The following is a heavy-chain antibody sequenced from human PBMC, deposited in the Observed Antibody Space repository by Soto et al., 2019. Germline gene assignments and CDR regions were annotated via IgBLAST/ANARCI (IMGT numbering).Heavy chain of an antibody. J-gene: IGHJ3*02. D-gene: IGHD3-3*01. CDR1: GYTFTGYY. CDR3: ARERERGGSIFGVGDVFDI. V-gene: IGHV1-2*02. Sequence: ASVKVSCKASGYTFTGYYMHWVRQAPGQGLEWMGWINPNSGGTNYAQKFQGRVTMTRDTSISTAYMELSRLRSDDTAVYYCARERERGGSIFGVGDVFDIWGLGTMVTV. CDR2: INPNSGGT.